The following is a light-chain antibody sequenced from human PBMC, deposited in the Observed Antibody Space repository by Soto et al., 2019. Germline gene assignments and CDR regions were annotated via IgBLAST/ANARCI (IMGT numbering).Light chain of an antibody. J-gene: IGLJ1*01. V-gene: IGLV2-8*01. CDR1: SSDVGAYDY. Sequence: QSVLTQPPSASGSPGQSVTISCTGTSSDVGAYDYVSWYQQHPGKAPKLMIYEINKRPSGVPDRFSGSKSGNTASLTVSGLQAEDEAHYYCSSFAGSNNFPYVFRTGTKGNRP. CDR3: SSFAGSNNFPYV. CDR2: EIN.